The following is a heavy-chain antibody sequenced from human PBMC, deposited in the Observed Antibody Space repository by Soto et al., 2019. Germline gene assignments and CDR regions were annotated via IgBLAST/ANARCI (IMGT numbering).Heavy chain of an antibody. CDR2: INPNSGGT. V-gene: IGHV1-2*02. J-gene: IGHJ5*02. D-gene: IGHD5-18*01. CDR1: GYTFTGYY. Sequence: ASVKVSCKASGYTFTGYYMHWVRQAPGRGLEWMGWINPNSGGTNYAQKFQGRVTMTRDTSISTAYMELSRLRSDDTAVYYCARDGAGGYSYGYWNWFDPWGQGTLVTVSS. CDR3: ARDGAGGYSYGYWNWFDP.